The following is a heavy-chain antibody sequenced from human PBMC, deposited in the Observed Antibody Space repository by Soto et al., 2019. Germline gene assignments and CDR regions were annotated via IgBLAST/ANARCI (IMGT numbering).Heavy chain of an antibody. CDR1: GVTFTSET. Sequence: QVQLVQSGAEVKKPGSSVKVSCKASGVTFTSETISWVRQAPGQGLEWMGGIIPLFGAASYAQKFQGRVTITADESTSTVYMELSSLRSDDTAVYYCETELGENPASPFDYWGHGTLVTVSS. V-gene: IGHV1-69*01. CDR2: IIPLFGAA. J-gene: IGHJ4*01. D-gene: IGHD2-21*01. CDR3: ETELGENPASPFDY.